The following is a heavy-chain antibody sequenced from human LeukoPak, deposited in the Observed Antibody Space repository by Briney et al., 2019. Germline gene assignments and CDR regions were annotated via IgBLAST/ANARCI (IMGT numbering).Heavy chain of an antibody. D-gene: IGHD6-13*01. Sequence: RGSLRLSCAASGFTFSSYWMHWVRQAPGKGPVWVSSMNSDESTTTYADSVKGRFTISRDNANNTLYLQMNSLRVEDTAVYYCARGSKYSSSWYVDYWGQGTLVTVSS. J-gene: IGHJ4*02. CDR2: MNSDESTT. CDR3: ARGSKYSSSWYVDY. CDR1: GFTFSSYW. V-gene: IGHV3-74*01.